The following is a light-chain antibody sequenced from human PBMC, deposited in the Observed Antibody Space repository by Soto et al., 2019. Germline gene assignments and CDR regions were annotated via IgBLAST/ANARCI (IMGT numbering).Light chain of an antibody. J-gene: IGLJ2*01. V-gene: IGLV1-44*01. Sequence: QSVLTQSPSASGTPGQSVTISCSGSSSNIGSNNVNWYQQVPGTAPKLLICDNNQRPSGVPDRFSGSKSGTSASLAISGLRSEDEADYYCAAWDNSLNGLVFGGGTKVTVL. CDR2: DNN. CDR1: SSNIGSNN. CDR3: AAWDNSLNGLV.